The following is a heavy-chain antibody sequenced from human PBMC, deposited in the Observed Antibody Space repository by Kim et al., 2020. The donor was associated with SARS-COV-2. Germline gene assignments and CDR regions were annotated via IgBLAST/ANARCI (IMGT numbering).Heavy chain of an antibody. CDR3: ARDGSGSYYYFDY. D-gene: IGHD3-10*01. CDR2: IYYSGST. Sequence: SETLSLTCAVSGGSISSGGYSWSWIRQPPGKGLEWIGYIYYSGSTYYNPSLKSRVTISVDRSKNQFSLKLSSVTAADTAVYYCARDGSGSYYYFDYWGQGTLVTVSS. CDR1: GGSISSGGYS. J-gene: IGHJ4*02. V-gene: IGHV4-30-2*01.